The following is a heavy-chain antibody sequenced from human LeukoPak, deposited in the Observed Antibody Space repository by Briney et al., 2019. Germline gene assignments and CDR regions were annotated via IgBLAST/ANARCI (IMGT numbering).Heavy chain of an antibody. Sequence: GGSLRLSCAASGFTFSSSGMTWVRQAPGKGLEWVAVISYDGSNKYYADSVKGRFTISRDNSKNTLYLQMNSLRAEDTAVYYCHLWSGYDADYWGQGTLVTVSS. J-gene: IGHJ4*02. D-gene: IGHD3-3*01. V-gene: IGHV3-30*03. CDR3: HLWSGYDADY. CDR2: ISYDGSNK. CDR1: GFTFSSSG.